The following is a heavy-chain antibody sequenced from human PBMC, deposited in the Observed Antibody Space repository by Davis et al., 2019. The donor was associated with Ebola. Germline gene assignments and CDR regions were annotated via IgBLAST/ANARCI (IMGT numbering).Heavy chain of an antibody. Sequence: AASVKVSCKASGGTFSSFAVSWVRQAPGQGLEWMGGIIPIFRSPNYAQKFQGRVTITADESTKTVYMELSSLRSDDTAVYYCARVRTGYYYDSSDSPSWFDPWGQGTLVIVSS. CDR3: ARVRTGYYYDSSDSPSWFDP. V-gene: IGHV1-69*13. J-gene: IGHJ5*02. D-gene: IGHD3-22*01. CDR2: IIPIFRSP. CDR1: GGTFSSFA.